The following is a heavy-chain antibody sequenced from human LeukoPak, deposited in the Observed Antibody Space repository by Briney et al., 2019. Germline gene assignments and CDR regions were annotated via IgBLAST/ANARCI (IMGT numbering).Heavy chain of an antibody. CDR2: INPSGGST. Sequence: ASVKVSCKASGYTFTSYYMHWVRQAPGQGLEWMGIINPSGGSTSYAQKFQGRVTMTRDTSTSTVYMELSSLRSEDTAVYYCARVGGLYCGGDCYRFDYWGQGTLVTASS. J-gene: IGHJ4*02. CDR3: ARVGGLYCGGDCYRFDY. V-gene: IGHV1-46*01. D-gene: IGHD2-21*02. CDR1: GYTFTSYY.